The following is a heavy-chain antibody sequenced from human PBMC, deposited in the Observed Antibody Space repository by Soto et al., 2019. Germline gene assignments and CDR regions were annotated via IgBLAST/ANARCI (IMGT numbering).Heavy chain of an antibody. D-gene: IGHD5-12*01. CDR2: IYYSGST. CDR1: GYSISSSNW. Sequence: SETLSLTCAVSGYSISSSNWWGWIRQPPGKGLEWIGYIYYSGSTNYNPSLKSRVTISVDTSKNQFSLKLSSVTAADTAVYYCARSRYSGYDSLDYWGQGTLVTVSS. J-gene: IGHJ4*02. CDR3: ARSRYSGYDSLDY. V-gene: IGHV4-28*01.